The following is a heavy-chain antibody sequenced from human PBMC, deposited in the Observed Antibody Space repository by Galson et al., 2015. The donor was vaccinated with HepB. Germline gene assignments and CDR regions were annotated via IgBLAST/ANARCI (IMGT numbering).Heavy chain of an antibody. CDR3: ARDGVAAGLYFDC. Sequence: SLRLSCAASGFSFSDYWMNWVRQAPGKGLEWVASIKYDGSEKYYVDSVKGRFTISRDNAKNSLYLQMNSLRADDTAVYYRARDGVAAGLYFDCWGQGTLVTVSS. D-gene: IGHD6-13*01. J-gene: IGHJ4*02. CDR1: GFSFSDYW. CDR2: IKYDGSEK. V-gene: IGHV3-7*03.